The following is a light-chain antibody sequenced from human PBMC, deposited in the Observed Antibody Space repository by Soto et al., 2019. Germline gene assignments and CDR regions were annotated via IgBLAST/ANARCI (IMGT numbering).Light chain of an antibody. Sequence: DIQMTQSPSTLSASVGDRVAITCRASQSISPWLAWYQQRPGKAPKLLIYKASSLESGVPSRFSGSGSGTEFILTINSLQPDDSATYYCQHYNSYSWTFGQGTKVDIK. CDR2: KAS. CDR3: QHYNSYSWT. J-gene: IGKJ1*01. V-gene: IGKV1-5*03. CDR1: QSISPW.